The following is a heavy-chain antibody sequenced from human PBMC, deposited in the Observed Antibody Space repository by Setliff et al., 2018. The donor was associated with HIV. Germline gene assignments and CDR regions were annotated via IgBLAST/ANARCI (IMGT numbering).Heavy chain of an antibody. V-gene: IGHV4-4*07. Sequence: SETLSLTCSVSGGSIISYYWNWIRQPAGKGLEWIGRIFSSGTTNYNPSLQSRITMSVDTSKNQFSLKLNSVTAADTAVYYCAREGWSDHYYYYMDVWDKGTTVTVSS. D-gene: IGHD2-15*01. CDR1: GGSIISYY. CDR2: IFSSGTT. J-gene: IGHJ6*03. CDR3: AREGWSDHYYYYMDV.